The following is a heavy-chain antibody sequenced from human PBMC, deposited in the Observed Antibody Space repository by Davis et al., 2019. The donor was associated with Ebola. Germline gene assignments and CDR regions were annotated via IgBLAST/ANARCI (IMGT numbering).Heavy chain of an antibody. Sequence: GESLKISCAASGFTFTNYWMTWVRQAPGKGLEWVANINQDGSELSYVDSVKGRFIISRDNAKNSLLLQMSSLRAEDTSVYFCVGGSQTFDYWGQGTQVTVSS. V-gene: IGHV3-7*01. J-gene: IGHJ4*02. CDR1: GFTFTNYW. CDR2: INQDGSEL. CDR3: VGGSQTFDY. D-gene: IGHD1-26*01.